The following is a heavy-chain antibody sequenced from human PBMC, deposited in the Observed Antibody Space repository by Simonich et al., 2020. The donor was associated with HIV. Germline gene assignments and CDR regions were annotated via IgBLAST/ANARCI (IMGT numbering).Heavy chain of an antibody. CDR1: GFTFSIYW. D-gene: IGHD3-22*01. V-gene: IGHV3-21*01. CDR3: ARERAGTMIGLGFQH. CDR2: ISSSSNYI. Sequence: EVQLVESGGGLVQPGGSLRLSCAASGFTFSIYWMHWVRQAPGKGLEWVSCISSSSNYIYYADSVKGRFTISRDNAKNSLYLQMNSLRAEDTAVYYCARERAGTMIGLGFQHWGQGTLVTVSS. J-gene: IGHJ1*01.